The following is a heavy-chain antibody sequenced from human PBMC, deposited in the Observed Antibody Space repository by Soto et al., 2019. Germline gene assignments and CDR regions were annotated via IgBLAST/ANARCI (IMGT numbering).Heavy chain of an antibody. CDR1: GYAFSNND. Sequence: QVQLVQSGAEVKEPGASVKVSCQASGYAFSNNDISWVRHVSGQGLEWMGWMNPNSGNGGYAQKFQGRVTMTRNTSTSTAYLELSSLASDDTAIYDCARMATSGTLNWFDPWGQGPLVTVSS. CDR2: MNPNSGNG. CDR3: ARMATSGTLNWFDP. J-gene: IGHJ5*02. V-gene: IGHV1-8*01.